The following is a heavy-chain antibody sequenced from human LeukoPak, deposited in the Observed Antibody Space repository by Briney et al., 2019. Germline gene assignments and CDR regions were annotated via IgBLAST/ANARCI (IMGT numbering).Heavy chain of an antibody. CDR1: GYSISSGYY. Sequence: PSETLSLTCTVSGYSISSGYYWGWIRQPPGKGLEWIGSIYYSGSTYYNPSLKSRVTISVDTSKNQFSLKLSSVTAADTAVYYCARGRGYSYGSPLIYFDYWGQGTLVAVSS. CDR2: IYYSGST. V-gene: IGHV4-38-2*02. J-gene: IGHJ4*02. CDR3: ARGRGYSYGSPLIYFDY. D-gene: IGHD5-18*01.